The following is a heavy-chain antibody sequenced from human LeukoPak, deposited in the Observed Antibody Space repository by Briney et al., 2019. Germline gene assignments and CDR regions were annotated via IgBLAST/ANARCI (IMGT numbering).Heavy chain of an antibody. Sequence: GSLRLSCGASGFTFSSYGMSWVRQAPGKGLEWVSLISWDGGSTYYADSVKGRFTISRDNSKNSLYLQMNSLRAEDTALYYCAKAAAAAPAYYYMDVWGKGTTVTVSS. D-gene: IGHD6-13*01. V-gene: IGHV3-43D*03. CDR1: GFTFSSYG. CDR2: ISWDGGST. CDR3: AKAAAAAPAYYYMDV. J-gene: IGHJ6*03.